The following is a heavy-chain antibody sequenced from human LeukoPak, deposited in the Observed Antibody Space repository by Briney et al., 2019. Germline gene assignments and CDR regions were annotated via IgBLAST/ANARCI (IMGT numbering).Heavy chain of an antibody. CDR1: GYTFTSYG. J-gene: IGHJ4*02. CDR2: ISAYNGNT. D-gene: IGHD3-10*01. CDR3: ATGAGVDFDY. Sequence: ASVKVSCKASGYTFTSYGINWVRQAPGQGLEWMGWISAYNGNTNYAQKFQGRVTMTEDTSTDTAYMELSSLRSEDTAVYYCATGAGVDFDYWGQGTLVTVSS. V-gene: IGHV1-18*01.